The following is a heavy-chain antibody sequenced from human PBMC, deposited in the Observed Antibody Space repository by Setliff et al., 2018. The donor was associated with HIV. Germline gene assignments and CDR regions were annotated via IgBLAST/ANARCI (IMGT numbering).Heavy chain of an antibody. CDR2: INQNGGSR. CDR3: VRDGYNNWDLDH. D-gene: IGHD5-12*01. V-gene: IGHV3-7*03. CDR1: GFIFSDSW. J-gene: IGHJ4*02. Sequence: SCGASGFIFSDSWMDWVRQAPGKGLEWVANINQNGGSRNYVDSGKGRFTISRDNTKNSLYLQMNSLRAEDTAMYYCVRDGYNNWDLDHWGQGTLVTVSS.